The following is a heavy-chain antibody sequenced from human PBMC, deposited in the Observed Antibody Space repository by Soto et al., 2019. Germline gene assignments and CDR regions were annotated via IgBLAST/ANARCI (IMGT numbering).Heavy chain of an antibody. CDR2: ISGSGGST. V-gene: IGHV3-23*01. D-gene: IGHD3-10*01. CDR1: GFTFSSYA. CDR3: AAGGQDV. Sequence: GGSLSLSCAASGFTFSSYAMSWVRQAPGRGREWVSAISGSGGSTYYADSVKGRFTISRDNSKNTLYLQRNSLGAEDMAVYYCAAGGQDVWGKGTTVTVSS. J-gene: IGHJ6*04.